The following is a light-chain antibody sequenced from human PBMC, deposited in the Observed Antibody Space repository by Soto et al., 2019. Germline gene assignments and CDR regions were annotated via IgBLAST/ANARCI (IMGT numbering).Light chain of an antibody. J-gene: IGKJ1*01. V-gene: IGKV3-20*01. CDR3: QQYDTSPWT. CDR2: GAT. Sequence: EIELTQSPGTLSLSPGETATLSCRASQSVNSAYLAWYQVRLGQAPRLLVFGATTRASGITDRFSGSGSGTDFPLSISRLESEDFAVYYCQQYDTSPWTFGQGTKVEI. CDR1: QSVNSAY.